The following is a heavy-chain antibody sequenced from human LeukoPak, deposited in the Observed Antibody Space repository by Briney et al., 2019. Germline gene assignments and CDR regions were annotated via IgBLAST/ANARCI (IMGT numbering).Heavy chain of an antibody. CDR3: AREVERGSFDY. CDR2: ISSSSSYI. Sequence: KPGGSLRLSCAASGFTFSTSIMNWVRQAPGKGLEWVSSISSSSSYIYYADSVRGRFTISRDNAKNSLYLQMNSLRAEDTAVYYCAREVERGSFDYWGQGTLVTVSS. J-gene: IGHJ4*02. CDR1: GFTFSTSI. D-gene: IGHD5-24*01. V-gene: IGHV3-21*01.